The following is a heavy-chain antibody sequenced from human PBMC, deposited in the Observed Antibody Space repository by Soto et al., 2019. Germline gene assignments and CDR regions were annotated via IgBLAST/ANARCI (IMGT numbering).Heavy chain of an antibody. CDR2: IWHDGSNK. D-gene: IGHD6-19*01. V-gene: IGHV3-33*01. J-gene: IGHJ6*02. CDR1: GFTFSGHA. Sequence: QVQLVESGGGVAQPGRSLRLSCTVSGFTFSGHAMHWVRQAPGKGLEWVTQIWHDGSNKYYAESVKGRFTISRDNSKNTLYLQMNSLRVEDTAVYYCARDGQGLAPYALDVWGQGTSVTVSS. CDR3: ARDGQGLAPYALDV.